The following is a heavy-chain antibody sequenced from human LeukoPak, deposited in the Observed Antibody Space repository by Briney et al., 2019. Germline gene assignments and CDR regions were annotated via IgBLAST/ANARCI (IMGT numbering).Heavy chain of an antibody. CDR2: IYYSGST. D-gene: IGHD3-22*01. J-gene: IGHJ4*02. CDR3: ARVRGNYYDSSGYYSIFDY. CDR1: GGSFSGYY. Sequence: PSETLSLTCAVYGGSFSGYYWSWIRQPPGKGLEWIGYIYYSGSTYYNPSLKSRVTISVDTSKNQFSLKLSSVTAADTAVYYCARVRGNYYDSSGYYSIFDYWGQGTLVTVSS. V-gene: IGHV4-30-4*08.